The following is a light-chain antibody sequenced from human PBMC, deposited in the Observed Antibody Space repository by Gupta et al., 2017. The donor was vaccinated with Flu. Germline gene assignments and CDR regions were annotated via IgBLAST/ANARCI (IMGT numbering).Light chain of an antibody. CDR2: KAS. Sequence: DIQMIQSPSTLSASVGDRVTITCRASQSISNWLAWYQQKPGKAPDLLIYKASSLHTGVPSRFSGSGSGTEFTLTITSLQPDDFATYYCQQDNSSSWTFGQGTMVDIK. CDR1: QSISNW. J-gene: IGKJ1*01. CDR3: QQDNSSSWT. V-gene: IGKV1-5*03.